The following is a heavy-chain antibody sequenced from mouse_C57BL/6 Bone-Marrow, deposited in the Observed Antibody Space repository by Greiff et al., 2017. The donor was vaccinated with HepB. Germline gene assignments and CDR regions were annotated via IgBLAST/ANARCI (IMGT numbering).Heavy chain of an antibody. D-gene: IGHD1-1*01. V-gene: IGHV1-64*01. J-gene: IGHJ2*01. Sequence: QVQLQQPGAELVKPGASVKLSCKASGYTFTSYWMHWVKQRPGQGLEWIGMIHPNSGSTNYNEKFKSKATLTVDKSSSTAYMQLSSLTSEDSAVYYCERWKTTVVEYYFDYWGQGTTLTVSS. CDR3: ERWKTTVVEYYFDY. CDR2: IHPNSGST. CDR1: GYTFTSYW.